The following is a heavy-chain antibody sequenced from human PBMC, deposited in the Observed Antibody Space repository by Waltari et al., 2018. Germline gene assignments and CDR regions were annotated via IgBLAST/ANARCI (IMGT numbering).Heavy chain of an antibody. CDR2: VARDGGTT. CDR3: ANEGAAAARFAFDI. J-gene: IGHJ3*02. Sequence: QVHLVESGGGVVQPGRSLRLSCAASGFTFSSHGMHWVRQAPGKGWGWVTVVARDGGTTYYANSVKGRFTISRDNSKNTLYLQMNSLRLEDTAVYYCANEGAAAARFAFDIWGQGTTVIVSS. V-gene: IGHV3-30*18. D-gene: IGHD6-13*01. CDR1: GFTFSSHG.